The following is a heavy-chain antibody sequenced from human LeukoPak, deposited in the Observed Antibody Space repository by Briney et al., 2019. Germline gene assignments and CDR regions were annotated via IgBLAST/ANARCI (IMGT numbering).Heavy chain of an antibody. CDR2: IRSKAYGGTT. CDR3: TTAGYYYDAFDI. V-gene: IGHV3-49*04. D-gene: IGHD3-22*01. CDR1: GFTFGDYA. J-gene: IGHJ3*02. Sequence: GGSLRLSCTASGFTFGDYAMSWVRQAPGKGLEWVGFIRSKAYGGTTEYAASVKGRFTISRDDSKNTLYLQMNSLKTEDTAVYYCTTAGYYYDAFDIWGQGTMVTVSS.